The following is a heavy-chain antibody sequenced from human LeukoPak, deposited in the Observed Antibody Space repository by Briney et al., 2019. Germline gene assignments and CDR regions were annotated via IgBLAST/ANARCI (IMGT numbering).Heavy chain of an antibody. D-gene: IGHD1-26*01. CDR2: INHSGST. Sequence: SETLSLTCAVYGGSFSGYYWSWIRQPPGKGLEWIGEINHSGSTNYNPSLKSRVTISVDTSKNQFSLKLSSVTAADTAVYYCASREWELLMNDAFDIWGQGTMVTVSS. CDR3: ASREWELLMNDAFDI. J-gene: IGHJ3*02. V-gene: IGHV4-34*01. CDR1: GGSFSGYY.